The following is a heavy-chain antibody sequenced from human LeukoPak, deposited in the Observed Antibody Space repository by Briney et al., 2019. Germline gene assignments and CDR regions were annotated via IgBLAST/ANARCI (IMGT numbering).Heavy chain of an antibody. Sequence: SGGSLRLSCAASGFTFDDYAMHWVRQAPGKGLEWVSGISWNSGSIGYADSVKGRFTISRDNSKNTLYLQMNSLRAEDTAVYYCTSDTYPGGYYYYAMDVWGQGTTVTVSS. J-gene: IGHJ6*02. D-gene: IGHD3-10*01. CDR3: TSDTYPGGYYYYAMDV. CDR1: GFTFDDYA. V-gene: IGHV3-9*01. CDR2: ISWNSGSI.